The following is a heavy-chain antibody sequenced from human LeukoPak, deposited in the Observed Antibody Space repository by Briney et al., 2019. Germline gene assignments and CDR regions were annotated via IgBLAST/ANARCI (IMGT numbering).Heavy chain of an antibody. V-gene: IGHV5-51*01. CDR1: GFRFTSYW. CDR3: ARSATNWAYYFDY. Sequence: GESLKISCKGSGFRFTSYWIGWVRQMPGKGLEWMGIIYPGDSDTRYSPSFQGQVTISADKSISTAYLQWSSLKASDTAMYYCARSATNWAYYFDYWGQGTLGTVSS. CDR2: IYPGDSDT. D-gene: IGHD7-27*01. J-gene: IGHJ4*02.